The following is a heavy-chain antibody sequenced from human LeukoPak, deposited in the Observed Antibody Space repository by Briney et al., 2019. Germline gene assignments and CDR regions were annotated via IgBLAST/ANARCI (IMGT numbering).Heavy chain of an antibody. CDR1: GGSISSYY. Sequence: PSETLSLTCTVSGGSISSYYWSWIRQPPGKGLEWIGYIYYSGSSNYNPSLRSRVTISVDTSKSQFSLKLSSVTAADTAVYYCASTLYRSGWFYFDYWGQGALVTVSS. CDR3: ASTLYRSGWFYFDY. D-gene: IGHD6-19*01. J-gene: IGHJ4*02. V-gene: IGHV4-59*08. CDR2: IYYSGSS.